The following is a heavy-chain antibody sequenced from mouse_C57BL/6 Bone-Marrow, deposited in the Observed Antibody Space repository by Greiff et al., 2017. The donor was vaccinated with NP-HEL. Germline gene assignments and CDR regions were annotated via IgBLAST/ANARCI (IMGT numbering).Heavy chain of an antibody. Sequence: EVQLQQSGPELVKPGASVKISCKASGYSFTGYYMNWVKQSPEKSLEWIGEINPSTGGTTYNQKFKAKATLTVDKSSSTAYMQLKSLTSEDSAVYDCARDYGSTYYFDYWGQGTTLTVSS. J-gene: IGHJ2*01. CDR2: INPSTGGT. CDR1: GYSFTGYY. D-gene: IGHD1-1*01. V-gene: IGHV1-42*01. CDR3: ARDYGSTYYFDY.